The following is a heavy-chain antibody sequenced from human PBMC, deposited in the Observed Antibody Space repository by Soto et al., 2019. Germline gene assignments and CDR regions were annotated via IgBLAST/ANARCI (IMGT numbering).Heavy chain of an antibody. CDR2: LYYSGSP. CDR3: ARWSVFFFQAEDGIRDVRSVSAFLLNRSSDL. J-gene: IGHJ2*01. Sequence: KGLEWIGYLYYSGSPNYNPSLKRRVPISVDTSKNQFSLKLSSVTAADTAVYYCARWSVFFFQAEDGIRDVRSVSAFLLNRSSDL. D-gene: IGHD3-10*02. V-gene: IGHV4-59*01.